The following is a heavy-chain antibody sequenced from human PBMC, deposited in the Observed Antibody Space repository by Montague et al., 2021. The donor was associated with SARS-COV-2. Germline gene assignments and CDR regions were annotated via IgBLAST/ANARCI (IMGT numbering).Heavy chain of an antibody. D-gene: IGHD2-15*01. CDR1: GGSFSGFS. Sequence: SETLSLTCAVSGGSFSGFSWNWIRQPPGKGLQWIGEINPSGSPNYTPSLKSRVTISADTSKNLFSLKLSSVTAADTGLYYCASYSVPRGESSLFRRKVPHYYFDSWGQGALVTVPS. V-gene: IGHV4-34*01. CDR2: INPSGSP. J-gene: IGHJ4*02. CDR3: ASYSVPRGESSLFRRKVPHYYFDS.